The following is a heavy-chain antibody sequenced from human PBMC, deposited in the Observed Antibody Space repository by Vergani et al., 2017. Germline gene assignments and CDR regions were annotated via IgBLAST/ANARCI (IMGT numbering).Heavy chain of an antibody. V-gene: IGHV4-59*13. J-gene: IGHJ6*02. D-gene: IGHD5-18*01. CDR3: ARVPIGYSYGGFYYYGMDV. Sequence: QVQLQESGPGLVNPSETLSLTCTVSGGSISSYYWSWIRQPREKGLEWIGYIYYSGRTNYNPSLKSRVTISVDTSKNQFSLKLSSVTAADTAVYYCARVPIGYSYGGFYYYGMDVWGQGTTVTVSS. CDR1: GGSISSYY. CDR2: IYYSGRT.